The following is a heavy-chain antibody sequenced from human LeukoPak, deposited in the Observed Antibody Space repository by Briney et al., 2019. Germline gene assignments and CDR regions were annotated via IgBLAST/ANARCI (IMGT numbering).Heavy chain of an antibody. J-gene: IGHJ3*02. CDR2: INPNSGGT. CDR3: ASPRRRYYYDSSGYYSKAAFDI. D-gene: IGHD3-22*01. V-gene: IGHV1-2*02. Sequence: GASVKVSCKASGYTFTGYYMHWVRQAPGQGLEWMGWINPNSGGTNYAQKFQGRVTMTRDTSISTAYMELSRLRSDDTAVYYCASPRRRYYYDSSGYYSKAAFDIWGQGTMVTVSS. CDR1: GYTFTGYY.